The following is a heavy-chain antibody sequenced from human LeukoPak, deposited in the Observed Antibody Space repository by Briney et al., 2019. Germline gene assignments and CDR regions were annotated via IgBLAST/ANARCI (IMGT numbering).Heavy chain of an antibody. CDR2: ISGSGGST. CDR3: AKDRLQQLAKFDY. J-gene: IGHJ4*02. CDR1: GFTFSSYG. D-gene: IGHD3-3*02. V-gene: IGHV3-23*01. Sequence: GSLRLSCAASGFTFSSYGMSWVRQAPGKGLEWVSVISGSGGSTFYADSVKGRFTISRDNSKNTLYLQMNSLRAEDTAVYYCAKDRLQQLAKFDYWGQGTLVIVSS.